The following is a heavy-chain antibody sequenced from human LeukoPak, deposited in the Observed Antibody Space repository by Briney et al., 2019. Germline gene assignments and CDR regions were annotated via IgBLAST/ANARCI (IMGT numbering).Heavy chain of an antibody. CDR2: INHSGST. V-gene: IGHV4-34*01. Sequence: SETLSLTCAVYGGSFSGYYWSWIRQPPGKGLEWIGEINHSGSTNYNPSLKSRVPISVDTSKNQFSLKLSSVTAADTAVYYCARGRIPNPIHYYYGSGSYNLIDYWGQGTLVTVSS. CDR3: ARGRIPNPIHYYYGSGSYNLIDY. D-gene: IGHD3-10*01. CDR1: GGSFSGYY. J-gene: IGHJ4*02.